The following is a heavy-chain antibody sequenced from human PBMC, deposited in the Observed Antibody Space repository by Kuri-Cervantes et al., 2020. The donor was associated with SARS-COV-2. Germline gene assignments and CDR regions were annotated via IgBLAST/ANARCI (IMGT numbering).Heavy chain of an antibody. Sequence: ASVKVSCKASGYTFTSYGIGWVRQAPGQGLEWMGWISAYNGNTNYAQKLQGRVTMTTDTSTSTAYMELRSLRSDDTAVYYCARGLVTIFGVVNDAFDIWGQGTMVTVSS. CDR1: GYTFTSYG. V-gene: IGHV1-18*04. J-gene: IGHJ3*02. CDR3: ARGLVTIFGVVNDAFDI. CDR2: ISAYNGNT. D-gene: IGHD3-3*01.